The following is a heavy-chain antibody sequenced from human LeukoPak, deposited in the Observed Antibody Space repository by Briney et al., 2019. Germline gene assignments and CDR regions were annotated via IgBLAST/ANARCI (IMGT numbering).Heavy chain of an antibody. V-gene: IGHV4-4*07. CDR1: GGSISSYY. CDR2: IHTSGST. D-gene: IGHD3-16*01. J-gene: IGHJ6*03. Sequence: PSETLSLTCTFSGGSISSYYWSWIRQPAGNGLEWIGRIHTSGSTNYNPSLKSRVTMSVDTSKNQFSLKLSSVTAADTAVYYCARETSQKGAHYMDVWGKGTTVTISS. CDR3: ARETSQKGAHYMDV.